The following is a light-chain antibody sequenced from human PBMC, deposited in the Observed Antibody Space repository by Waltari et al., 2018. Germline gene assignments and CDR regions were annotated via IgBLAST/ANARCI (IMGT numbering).Light chain of an antibody. CDR1: QSISSRV. J-gene: IGKJ2*01. CDR3: HQYSTSPYT. CDR2: GAS. Sequence: EIVLTQSPGTLSLSPGDRATLPCRASQSISSRVLAWYQHKPGQAPRLVIYGASSRLTGIPARFSGSGSGTDFTLTISKLEPEDFAVYYCHQYSTSPYTFGQGTKLQI. V-gene: IGKV3-20*01.